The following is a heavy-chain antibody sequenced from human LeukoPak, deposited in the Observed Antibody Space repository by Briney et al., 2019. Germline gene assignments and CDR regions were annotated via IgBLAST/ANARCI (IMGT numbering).Heavy chain of an antibody. CDR1: GFTFSSYA. D-gene: IGHD2-21*02. Sequence: PGGSLRLSCAASGFTFSSYAMSWVRQAPGKGLEWVSAISGSGGSTYYADSVKGRFTISRDNSKNTLYLQMNSLRAEDTAVYYCAKHILVVVTAIDYWGQRTLVTVSS. CDR3: AKHILVVVTAIDY. J-gene: IGHJ4*02. CDR2: ISGSGGST. V-gene: IGHV3-23*01.